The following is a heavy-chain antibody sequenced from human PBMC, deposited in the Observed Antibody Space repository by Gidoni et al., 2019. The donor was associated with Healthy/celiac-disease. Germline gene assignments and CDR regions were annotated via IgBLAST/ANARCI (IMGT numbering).Heavy chain of an antibody. Sequence: QVQLQESGPGLVKPSQTLSLTCTVSGGSISSGSYYWSWIRQPAGKGLEWIGRIYTSGSTNYNPSLKSRVTISVDTSKNQFSLKLSSVTAADTAVYYCAREGVVVTAIRTYYFDYWGQGTLVTVSS. J-gene: IGHJ4*02. V-gene: IGHV4-61*02. CDR3: AREGVVVTAIRTYYFDY. CDR1: GGSISSGSYY. CDR2: IYTSGST. D-gene: IGHD2-21*02.